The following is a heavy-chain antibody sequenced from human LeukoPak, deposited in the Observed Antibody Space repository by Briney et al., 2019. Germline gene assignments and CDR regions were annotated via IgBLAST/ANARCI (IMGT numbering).Heavy chain of an antibody. Sequence: GGSLRLSCAASGFGFSGSVRHWVRQPSGKELEWVGGIRSKANSYATAYAASVKGRFTISRDDSKKTTYLLMSGLKTEDTAIYYCTVPISRDIALAGGFDYWGQGTLVTVSS. CDR1: GFGFSGSV. CDR3: TVPISRDIALAGGFDY. V-gene: IGHV3-73*01. D-gene: IGHD6-19*01. CDR2: IRSKANSYAT. J-gene: IGHJ4*02.